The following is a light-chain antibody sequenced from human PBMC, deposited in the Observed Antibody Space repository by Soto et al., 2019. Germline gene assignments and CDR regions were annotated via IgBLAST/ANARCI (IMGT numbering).Light chain of an antibody. CDR1: QSLTTR. Sequence: DIQMTQSPSTLSASVGDRVSITCRASQSLTTRLAWYQQKPGKAPNLLIYDASSLEGGVPSRFSGSGSGTEFTLTISSLQPDDYASYYCQHSTDYWGTFGPGTKVDIK. V-gene: IGKV1-5*01. J-gene: IGKJ3*01. CDR3: QHSTDYWGT. CDR2: DAS.